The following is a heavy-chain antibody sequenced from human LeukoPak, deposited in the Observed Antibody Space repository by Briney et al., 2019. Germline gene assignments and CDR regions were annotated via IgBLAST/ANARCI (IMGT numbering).Heavy chain of an antibody. Sequence: GGSLRLSCAASGFTFSSYAMSWVRQAPGKGLEWVSAISGSGGSTYYADSVKGRFTISRDNSKNTLYLQMNSLRAEDTAVYYCAKDREVGIAAAGNFDYWRQGTLVTVSP. V-gene: IGHV3-23*01. J-gene: IGHJ4*02. CDR1: GFTFSSYA. CDR3: AKDREVGIAAAGNFDY. CDR2: ISGSGGST. D-gene: IGHD6-13*01.